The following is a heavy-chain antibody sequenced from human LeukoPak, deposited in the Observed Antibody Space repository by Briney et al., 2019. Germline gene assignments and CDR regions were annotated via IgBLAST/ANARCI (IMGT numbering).Heavy chain of an antibody. J-gene: IGHJ6*03. Sequence: PGGSLRLSCAASGFTFSSYWMHWVRQAPGKGLVWVSRINSDGSSTSYADSVKGRFTISRDNAKHTLYLQMNSLRDEDTDVYYCARALYYYDSSGYTGGYYMDVWGKGTTVTVPS. D-gene: IGHD3-22*01. V-gene: IGHV3-74*01. CDR2: INSDGSST. CDR1: GFTFSSYW. CDR3: ARALYYYDSSGYTGGYYMDV.